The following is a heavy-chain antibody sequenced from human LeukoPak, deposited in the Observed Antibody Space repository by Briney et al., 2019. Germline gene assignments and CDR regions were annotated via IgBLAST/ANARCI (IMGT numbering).Heavy chain of an antibody. CDR2: FFNYRGGVT. D-gene: IGHD4-11*01. J-gene: IGHJ4*02. CDR1: GGSISTYY. Sequence: KPSETLSLTCSVSGGSISTYYLSWIRQAPGKGLEWIGYFFNYRGGVTNYNPSLKSRVTISFDTSKNQVSLRVTTVTATYTAVYYCATSKAYSPFDAWGQGTLVTVSS. CDR3: ATSKAYSPFDA. V-gene: IGHV4-59*01.